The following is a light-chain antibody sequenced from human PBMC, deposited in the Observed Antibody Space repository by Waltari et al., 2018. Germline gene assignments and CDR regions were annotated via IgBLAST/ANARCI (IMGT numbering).Light chain of an antibody. Sequence: SSELTQDPAVSVALGQTVRIPCQGDSPRSYYASRYQQKPGQAPVLVIYGQNNRPSGIPDRFSGSSSGNTASLTITGAQAEDEADYYCNSRDSSGNHYVFGTGTKVTVL. CDR3: NSRDSSGNHYV. J-gene: IGLJ1*01. CDR2: GQN. V-gene: IGLV3-19*01. CDR1: SPRSYY.